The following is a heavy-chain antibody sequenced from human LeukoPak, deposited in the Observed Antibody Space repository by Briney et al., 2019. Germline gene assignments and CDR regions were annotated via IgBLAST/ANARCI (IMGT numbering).Heavy chain of an antibody. D-gene: IGHD1-1*01. Sequence: GGSLRLSCAASGFTFTAYAMNWVRQAPGRGLEWVSSIGGSGGGTYYADSVMGRFTVSRDNANNSLYLQMNNLRAEDSAVYFCARDDGSEMSLLDLWGQGTQVTV. CDR3: ARDDGSEMSLLDL. CDR2: IGGSGGGT. J-gene: IGHJ3*01. V-gene: IGHV3-23*01. CDR1: GFTFTAYA.